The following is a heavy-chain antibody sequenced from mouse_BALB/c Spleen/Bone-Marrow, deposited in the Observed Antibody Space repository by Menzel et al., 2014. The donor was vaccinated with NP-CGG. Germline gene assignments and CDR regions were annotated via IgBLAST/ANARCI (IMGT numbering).Heavy chain of an antibody. CDR2: INPESRTI. D-gene: IGHD1-2*01. Sequence: EVKLQESGGGLVQPGGSLKLSCAASGFDFSRYWMSWVRQAPGKGLEWIGEINPESRTINYSPSLKDKFIISRDNAKSTLYLRLNKVRSEDTALYYCARLDYYGCLNYWGQGTTLTVSS. CDR1: GFDFSRYW. J-gene: IGHJ2*01. CDR3: ARLDYYGCLNY. V-gene: IGHV4-1*02.